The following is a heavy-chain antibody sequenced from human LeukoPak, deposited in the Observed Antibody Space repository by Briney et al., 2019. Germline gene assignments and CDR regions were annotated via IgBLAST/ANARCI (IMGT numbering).Heavy chain of an antibody. J-gene: IGHJ4*02. CDR3: ARVNFWSGYFLYY. Sequence: PSQTMSLTCAVYAGSFSGYYWSWIRQPPGKGLEWIGEINHSGSTNYNPSLKSRVTTSVDTSKNQFSLKLSSVTAADTDVYYCARVNFWSGYFLYYWGQGTLVTVSS. D-gene: IGHD3-3*01. V-gene: IGHV4-34*01. CDR2: INHSGST. CDR1: AGSFSGYY.